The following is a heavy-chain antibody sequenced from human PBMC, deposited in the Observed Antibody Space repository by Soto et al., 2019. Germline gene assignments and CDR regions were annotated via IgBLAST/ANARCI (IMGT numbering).Heavy chain of an antibody. V-gene: IGHV3-33*01. CDR2: IWYDGSNK. Sequence: PGGSLRLSCAASGFTFSSYGMHWARQAPGKGLEWVAVIWYDGSNKYYADSVKGRFTISRDNSKNTLYLQMNSLRAEDTAVYYCARDLLSGSSRWYFDYWGQGTLVTVSS. J-gene: IGHJ4*02. CDR1: GFTFSSYG. CDR3: ARDLLSGSSRWYFDY. D-gene: IGHD6-13*01.